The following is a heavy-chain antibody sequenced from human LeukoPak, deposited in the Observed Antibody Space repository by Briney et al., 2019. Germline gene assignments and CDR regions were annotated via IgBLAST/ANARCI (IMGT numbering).Heavy chain of an antibody. CDR3: ARDLYGAFDI. V-gene: IGHV1-18*04. CDR1: GYTFSMFG. D-gene: IGHD2-8*01. CDR2: ITTYNDHT. J-gene: IGHJ3*02. Sequence: ASVKVSCKVSGYTFSMFGISWVRQAPGQGLEWMGWITTYNDHTNYAQKFQGRVTITTDTSASIVSMELKSLTSDDTAVYYCARDLYGAFDIWGQGTMVTVSS.